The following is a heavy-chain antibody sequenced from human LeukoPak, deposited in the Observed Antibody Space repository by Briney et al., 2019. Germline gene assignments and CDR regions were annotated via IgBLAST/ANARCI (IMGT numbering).Heavy chain of an antibody. J-gene: IGHJ4*02. CDR3: ATNTGTVFDY. Sequence: PSETLSLTCGVYGGSLSGYYWSWIRQPPGKGLDWIGDINHSGRTNNNPSLKSRVTISVDTSKNQFSLKLSSVTAADTAVYYCATNTGTVFDYWGQGALVTVSS. D-gene: IGHD7-27*01. CDR2: INHSGRT. CDR1: GGSLSGYY. V-gene: IGHV4-34*01.